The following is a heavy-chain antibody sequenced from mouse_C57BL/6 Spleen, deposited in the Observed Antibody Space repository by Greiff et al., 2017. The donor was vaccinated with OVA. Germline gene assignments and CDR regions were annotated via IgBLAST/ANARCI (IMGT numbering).Heavy chain of an antibody. Sequence: EVMLVESEGGLVQPGSSMKLSCTASGFTFSDYYMAWVRQVPEKGLEWVANINYDGSSTYYLDSLKSRFIISRDNAKNILYLQMSSLKSEDTVTYYCAREVTTVVAFYWYFDVWGTGTTVTVSS. V-gene: IGHV5-16*01. CDR3: AREVTTVVAFYWYFDV. CDR1: GFTFSDYY. CDR2: INYDGSST. D-gene: IGHD1-1*01. J-gene: IGHJ1*03.